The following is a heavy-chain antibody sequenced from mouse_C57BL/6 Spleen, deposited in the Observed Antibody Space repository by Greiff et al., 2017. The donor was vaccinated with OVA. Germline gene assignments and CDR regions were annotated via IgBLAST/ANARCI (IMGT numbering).Heavy chain of an antibody. CDR3: ARDYGSSYVKYVDV. Sequence: LVESGAELARPGASVKLSCKASGYTFTSYGISWVKQRTGQGLEWIGEISPRSGNTYYNEKFKGKATLTADKSSSTAYMELRSLTSEDSAVYFCARDYGSSYVKYVDVWGTGTTVTVSS. V-gene: IGHV1-81*01. D-gene: IGHD1-1*01. CDR1: GYTFTSYG. CDR2: ISPRSGNT. J-gene: IGHJ1*03.